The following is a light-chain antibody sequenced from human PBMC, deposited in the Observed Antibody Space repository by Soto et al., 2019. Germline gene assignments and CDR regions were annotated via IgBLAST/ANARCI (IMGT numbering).Light chain of an antibody. CDR1: QDITNY. Sequence: DIQMTQSPSSLSASVGDRVTITCQASQDITNYLHWFQQKPGKAPKLLIYDASNLETGVPSRFSGRGSGTDFTFTISSLQPDDIATYYCQQDDNLPLTFGGGTKVEIK. CDR3: QQDDNLPLT. CDR2: DAS. J-gene: IGKJ4*01. V-gene: IGKV1-33*01.